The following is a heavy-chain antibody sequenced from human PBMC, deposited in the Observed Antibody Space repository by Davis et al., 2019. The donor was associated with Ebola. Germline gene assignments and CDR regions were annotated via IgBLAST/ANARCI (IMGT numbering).Heavy chain of an antibody. CDR3: ARAIYYYDNSGYSDY. Sequence: SVTVSCQASVYTFTDYAVHWLRQAPGKGLVWMGIANPSGGSTSYAQKFQGRVTITRATSTSTVYMELSSLRSEDTAVYYCARAIYYYDNSGYSDYWGQGTLVTVSS. J-gene: IGHJ4*02. D-gene: IGHD3-22*01. V-gene: IGHV1-46*01. CDR1: VYTFTDYA. CDR2: ANPSGGST.